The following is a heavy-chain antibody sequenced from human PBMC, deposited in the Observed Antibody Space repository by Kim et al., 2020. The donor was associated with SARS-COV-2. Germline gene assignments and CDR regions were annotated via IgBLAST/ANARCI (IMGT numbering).Heavy chain of an antibody. V-gene: IGHV3-30*18. CDR2: ISYDGSNK. J-gene: IGHJ4*02. CDR1: GFTFSSYG. D-gene: IGHD4-17*01. CDR3: AKDFYDYGDYVWSAGDY. Sequence: GGSLRLSCAASGFTFSSYGMHWVRQAPGKGLEWVAVISYDGSNKYYADSVKGRFTISRDNSKNTLYLQMNSLRAEDTAVYYCAKDFYDYGDYVWSAGDYWGQGTLVTVSS.